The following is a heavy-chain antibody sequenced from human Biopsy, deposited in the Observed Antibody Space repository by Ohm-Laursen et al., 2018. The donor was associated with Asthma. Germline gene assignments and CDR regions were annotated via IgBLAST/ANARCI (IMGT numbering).Heavy chain of an antibody. V-gene: IGHV1-69*13. Sequence: GASVKVSCKASGGSFSNFAISWVRQAPRQGLEWMGGLIPDLGPADYAQMFEGRVTITADESTSTAYMELSSLRSEDTAVYYCARGYSGSDRIVYYYSGMEVWGQGTTVTVSS. CDR2: LIPDLGPA. CDR1: GGSFSNFA. CDR3: ARGYSGSDRIVYYYSGMEV. D-gene: IGHD5-12*01. J-gene: IGHJ6*02.